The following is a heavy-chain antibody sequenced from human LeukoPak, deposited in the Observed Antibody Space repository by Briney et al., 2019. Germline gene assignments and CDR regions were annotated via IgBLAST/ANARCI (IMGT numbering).Heavy chain of an antibody. J-gene: IGHJ4*02. V-gene: IGHV4-59*12. CDR1: GGSISSYY. D-gene: IGHD5-18*01. CDR3: ARVRAVDTAMTYFDY. CDR2: IYYSGST. Sequence: SETLSLTCTVSGGSISSYYWSWIRQPPGKGQEWIGYIYYSGSTNYNPSLKSRVTISVDTSKNQFSLKLSSVTAADTAVYYCARVRAVDTAMTYFDYWGQGTLVTVSS.